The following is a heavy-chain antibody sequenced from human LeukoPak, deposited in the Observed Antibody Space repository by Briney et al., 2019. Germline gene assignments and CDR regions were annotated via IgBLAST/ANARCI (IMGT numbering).Heavy chain of an antibody. V-gene: IGHV3-21*01. CDR1: GFTFSSYS. Sequence: GGSLRLSCAASGFTFSSYSMNWVRQAPGKGLQWVSSISGSSTYIYYADSVKGRFTISRDNAKNSLYLQMNSLRGEDTAVYYCARGDGATPPDVFDIWGQGTMATVSS. CDR3: ARGDGATPPDVFDI. J-gene: IGHJ3*02. D-gene: IGHD3-10*01. CDR2: ISGSSTYI.